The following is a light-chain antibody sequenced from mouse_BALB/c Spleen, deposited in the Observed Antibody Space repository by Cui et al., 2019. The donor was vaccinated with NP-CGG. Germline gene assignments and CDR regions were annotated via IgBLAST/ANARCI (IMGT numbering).Light chain of an antibody. CDR1: AGTVTTSNY. Sequence: QAVVTHESGLTTSPDGTVTLTCRSSAGTVTTSNYANWVQENPDHLFTGLIGGTNNRAPGVPARFSGSLIGDRAALTITGAQTEDEAIYFCSLWYNNHWVFGGGTKLTVL. V-gene: IGLV1*01. CDR3: SLWYNNHWV. J-gene: IGLJ1*01. CDR2: GTN.